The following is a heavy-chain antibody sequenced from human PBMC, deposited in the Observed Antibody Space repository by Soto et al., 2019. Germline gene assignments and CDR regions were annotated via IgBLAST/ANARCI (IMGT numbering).Heavy chain of an antibody. CDR2: INSDGSST. Sequence: EVQLVESGGGLVQPGGSLRLSCAASGFTFSSYWMHWVRQAPGKGLVWVSRINSDGSSTSYADSVKGRFTISRDNAKNTLYLQMNSLRAEDTAVYYCARGPLVGAANWFDPWGQGTLVTVSS. J-gene: IGHJ5*02. CDR1: GFTFSSYW. D-gene: IGHD1-26*01. CDR3: ARGPLVGAANWFDP. V-gene: IGHV3-74*01.